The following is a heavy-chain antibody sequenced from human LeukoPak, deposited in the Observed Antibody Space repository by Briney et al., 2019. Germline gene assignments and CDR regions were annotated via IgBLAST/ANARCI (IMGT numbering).Heavy chain of an antibody. J-gene: IGHJ4*02. V-gene: IGHV4-61*02. CDR1: GGSISSGSYY. D-gene: IGHD1-26*01. Sequence: SQTLSLTCTVSGGSISSGSYYWSWIRQPAGKGLEWIGRIYTSGSTNYNPSLKSRVTISVDTSKNQFSLKLSSVTAADTAVYYCARSLVGAIWVFDHWGQGTLVTVSS. CDR2: IYTSGST. CDR3: ARSLVGAIWVFDH.